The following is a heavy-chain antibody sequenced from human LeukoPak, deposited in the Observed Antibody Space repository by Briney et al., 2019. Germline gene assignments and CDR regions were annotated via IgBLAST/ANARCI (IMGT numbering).Heavy chain of an antibody. Sequence: PGGSLKLSCAASGFTFSGSAMHWVRQASGKGLEWLGRIRSKADSYTTANAASVKGRFIVSRDDSKNTAYLQMNSLKTEDTAVYYCRAAADLNDYWGQGTLVTVSS. CDR1: GFTFSGSA. J-gene: IGHJ4*02. V-gene: IGHV3-73*01. D-gene: IGHD6-13*01. CDR2: IRSKADSYTT. CDR3: RAAADLNDY.